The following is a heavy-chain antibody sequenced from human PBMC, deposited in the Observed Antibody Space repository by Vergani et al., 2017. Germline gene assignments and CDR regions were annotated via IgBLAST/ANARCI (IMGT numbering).Heavy chain of an antibody. CDR2: ISGSGVSA. J-gene: IGHJ6*03. CDR1: EFTFSNYA. CDR3: AKASSYYYYYYMDV. V-gene: IGHV3-23*01. Sequence: EVQLLESGGGLVQPGGSLRLTCAASEFTFSNYAMNWVRQAPGKGLEWVSGISGSGVSAYYTDSVKGRFTISRDNSKNMLYLQMNSLRAEDTAVYYCAKASSYYYYYYMDVWGKGTTVTVSS.